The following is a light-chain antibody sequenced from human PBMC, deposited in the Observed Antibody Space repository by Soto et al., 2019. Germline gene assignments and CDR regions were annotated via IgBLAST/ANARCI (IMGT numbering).Light chain of an antibody. J-gene: IGKJ1*01. V-gene: IGKV4-1*01. Sequence: DIVMTQSPDSLAVSLGERATINCKSSQTLLYSSNNKNYLAWYQLKPGQPPKLLIYWASTRESGVPDRFSGSGSRKDCTLTISSLHAEDVAVYYCQQYYSSPQTFGQGTNVEIK. CDR3: QQYYSSPQT. CDR1: QTLLYSSNNKNY. CDR2: WAS.